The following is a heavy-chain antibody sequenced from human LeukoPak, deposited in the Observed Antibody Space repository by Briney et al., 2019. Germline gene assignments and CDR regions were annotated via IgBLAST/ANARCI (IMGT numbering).Heavy chain of an antibody. CDR3: ARAVYGAYTEAFDI. D-gene: IGHD4-17*01. V-gene: IGHV1-69*01. J-gene: IGHJ3*02. CDR2: IIPIFGTA. CDR1: GGTFSSYA. Sequence: SVTVSCKASGGTFSSYAISWVRQAPGQGLEWMGGIIPIFGTANYAQKFQGRVTITADESTSTAYMELSSLRSEDTAVYYCARAVYGAYTEAFDIWGQGTMVTVSS.